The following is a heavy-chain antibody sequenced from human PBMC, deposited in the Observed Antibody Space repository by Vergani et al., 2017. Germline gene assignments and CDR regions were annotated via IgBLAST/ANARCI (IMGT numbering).Heavy chain of an antibody. CDR2: LSASDRRT. V-gene: IGHV3-23*01. Sequence: EVQLLESGGDLVQPGGSLRLSCAASGFTFIMHAMSWVRQAPGKGLEWVSTLSASDRRTHYADSVKGRFTISRDNSKNTLYLQMNSLRAEDTAVYYCAKVGRSEVAGTFGAFDIWGQGTMVTVSS. CDR3: AKVGRSEVAGTFGAFDI. D-gene: IGHD6-19*01. J-gene: IGHJ3*02. CDR1: GFTFIMHA.